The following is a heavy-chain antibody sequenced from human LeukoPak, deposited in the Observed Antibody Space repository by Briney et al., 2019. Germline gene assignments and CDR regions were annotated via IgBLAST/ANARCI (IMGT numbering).Heavy chain of an antibody. CDR1: GGSISSYY. V-gene: IGHV4-59*08. J-gene: IGHJ6*02. Sequence: SETLSLTCTVSGGSISSYYWSWIRQPPGKGLEWIGYIYYGGSTNYNPSLKSRVTISVDTSKNQFSLKLSSVTAADTAVYYCARHSVYSSSWYYYYGMDVWGQGTTVTVSS. CDR2: IYYGGST. D-gene: IGHD6-13*01. CDR3: ARHSVYSSSWYYYYGMDV.